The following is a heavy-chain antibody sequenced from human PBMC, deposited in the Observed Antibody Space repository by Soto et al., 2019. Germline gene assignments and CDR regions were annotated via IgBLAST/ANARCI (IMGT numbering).Heavy chain of an antibody. D-gene: IGHD6-6*01. CDR1: GFTFDDYA. V-gene: IGHV3-9*01. CDR2: ISLSSGSI. CDR3: AKDIEVARWSFAY. Sequence: GGSLRLACAASGFTFDDYAMHWVRQAPGKGLEWVSGISLSSGSIGYADSVKGRFTISRDNAKNSLYLQMNSLRAEDTALYYCAKDIEVARWSFAYWGQGILVTVSS. J-gene: IGHJ4*02.